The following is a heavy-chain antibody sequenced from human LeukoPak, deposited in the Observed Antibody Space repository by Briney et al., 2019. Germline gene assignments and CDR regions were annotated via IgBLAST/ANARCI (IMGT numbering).Heavy chain of an antibody. J-gene: IGHJ4*02. CDR1: GFTFSSYA. D-gene: IGHD3-3*01. Sequence: GGSLRLSCAASGFTFSSYAMSWVRQAPGKGLEWVSAISGSGGSTYYADSVKGRFTISRDNSKNTLYLQMNSLRAEDTAVYYCAKALTLYDFWSGYYPGYWGQGTLVTVSS. CDR2: ISGSGGST. CDR3: AKALTLYDFWSGYYPGY. V-gene: IGHV3-23*01.